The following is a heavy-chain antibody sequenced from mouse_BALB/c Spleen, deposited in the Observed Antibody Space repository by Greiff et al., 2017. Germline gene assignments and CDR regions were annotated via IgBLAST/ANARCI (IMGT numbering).Heavy chain of an antibody. CDR1: GYTFTSYT. V-gene: IGHV1-4*02. D-gene: IGHD1-2*01. J-gene: IGHJ4*01. CDR3: ARGDNYGYGAMDD. Sequence: VHLVESAAELARPGASVKMSCKASGYTFTSYTMHWVKQRPGQGLEWIGYINPSSGYTEYNQKFKDKTTLTADKSSSTAYMQLSSLTSEDSAVYYCARGDNYGYGAMDDWGQGTSVTVSS. CDR2: INPSSGYT.